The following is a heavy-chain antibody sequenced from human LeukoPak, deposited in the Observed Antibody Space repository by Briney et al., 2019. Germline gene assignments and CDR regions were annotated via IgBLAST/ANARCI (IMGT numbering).Heavy chain of an antibody. J-gene: IGHJ4*02. Sequence: GASVKVSCKVSGYTLTELSMHWVRQAPGKGLEWMGGFDPEDGETIYAQKFQGRVTMTGDTSTDTAYMELSSLRSEDTAVYYCATMYGDYDRDYWGQGTLVTVSS. CDR3: ATMYGDYDRDY. CDR2: FDPEDGET. V-gene: IGHV1-24*01. D-gene: IGHD4-17*01. CDR1: GYTLTELS.